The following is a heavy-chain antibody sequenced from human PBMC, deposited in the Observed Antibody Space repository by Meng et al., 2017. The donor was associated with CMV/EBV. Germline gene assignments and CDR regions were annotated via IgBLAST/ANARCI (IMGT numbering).Heavy chain of an antibody. D-gene: IGHD6-13*01. Sequence: QTPSLTCAVYGGSFSGYYWSWIRQPPGKGLEWIGEINHSGSTNYNPSLKSRVTISVDTSKNQFSLKLSSVTAADTAVYYCARTRYSNPFDYWGQGTLVTVSS. J-gene: IGHJ4*02. V-gene: IGHV4-34*01. CDR1: GGSFSGYY. CDR3: ARTRYSNPFDY. CDR2: INHSGST.